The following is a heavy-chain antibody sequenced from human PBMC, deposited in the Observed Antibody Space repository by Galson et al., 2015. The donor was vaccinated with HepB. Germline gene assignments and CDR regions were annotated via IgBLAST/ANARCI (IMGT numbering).Heavy chain of an antibody. CDR3: AKDNGAAAEDWFDP. J-gene: IGHJ5*02. CDR2: ISYDGSNK. Sequence: SLRLSCAASGFTFSSYGMHWVRQAPGKGLEWVAVISYDGSNKYYADSVKGRFTISRDNSKNTLYLQMNSLRAEDTAVYYCAKDNGAAAEDWFDPWGQGTLVTVSS. D-gene: IGHD6-13*01. CDR1: GFTFSSYG. V-gene: IGHV3-30*18.